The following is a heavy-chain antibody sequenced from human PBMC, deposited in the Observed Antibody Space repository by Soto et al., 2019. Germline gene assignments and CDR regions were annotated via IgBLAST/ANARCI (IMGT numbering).Heavy chain of an antibody. D-gene: IGHD6-19*01. J-gene: IGHJ4*02. Sequence: ASETLSLTCTVSGGSISSYYWSWIRQPPGKGLEWIGYIYYSGSTNYNPSLKSRVTISVDTSKNQFSLKLSSVTAAVTAVYYCARRTVAGPLGYWGQGTLVTVSS. V-gene: IGHV4-59*01. CDR2: IYYSGST. CDR1: GGSISSYY. CDR3: ARRTVAGPLGY.